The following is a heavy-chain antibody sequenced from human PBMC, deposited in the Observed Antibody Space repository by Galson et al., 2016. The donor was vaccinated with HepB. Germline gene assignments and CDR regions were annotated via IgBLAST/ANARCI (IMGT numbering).Heavy chain of an antibody. Sequence: TLSLTCPVSGGSISSSGYYWTWIRQHPGRGLEWIGYIYYSGNTYYNPSLKSRVTISVDTSKNQFSLKLSSVTAADTAVYYCATLDGLDYGDYLGAFDHWGQGSLVSVSS. V-gene: IGHV4-31*03. CDR3: ATLDGLDYGDYLGAFDH. CDR2: IYYSGNT. D-gene: IGHD4-17*01. J-gene: IGHJ4*02. CDR1: GGSISSSGYY.